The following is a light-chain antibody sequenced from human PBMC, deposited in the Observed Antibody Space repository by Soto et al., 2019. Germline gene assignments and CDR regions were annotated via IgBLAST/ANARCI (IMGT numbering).Light chain of an antibody. CDR3: MQGIHWPWK. J-gene: IGKJ1*01. Sequence: DVVMTQSPLSLPVTLGQPASISCRSSQSLVHSDGNTYLNWFQQRPGQSPRRLIYKVSNRDSGVPDRFSCSGSGTDFTLKISRVEAEDVGVYYCMQGIHWPWKFGQGTRWISN. CDR1: QSLVHSDGNTY. V-gene: IGKV2-30*02. CDR2: KVS.